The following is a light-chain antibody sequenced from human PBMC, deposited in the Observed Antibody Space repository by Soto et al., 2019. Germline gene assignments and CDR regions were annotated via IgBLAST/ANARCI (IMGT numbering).Light chain of an antibody. CDR2: DAS. Sequence: IQITQSASTVSASVGDSVTITCRASQNIRNWLAWYQQKPGKAPNPLIYDASSLQSGVPSKFSGSGFGTDFTLTISSLQTEDSATYYCQQNYSPPPITFGQGTRLEIK. CDR3: QQNYSPPPIT. V-gene: IGKV1-5*01. J-gene: IGKJ5*01. CDR1: QNIRNW.